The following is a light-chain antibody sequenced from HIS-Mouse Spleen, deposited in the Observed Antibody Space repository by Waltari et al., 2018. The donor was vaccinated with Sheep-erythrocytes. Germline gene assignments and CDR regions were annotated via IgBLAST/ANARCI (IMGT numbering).Light chain of an antibody. J-gene: IGKJ1*01. V-gene: IGKV3-20*01. Sequence: EIVLTQSPGTLSLSPGERATLSCRASQSVSSSYLAWYQQKPGQAPRLLIYGASSRATGIPDRFSGSGYGTDFTLTISRLEPEDFAVYYCQQYGSSPWPFGQGTKVEIK. CDR2: GAS. CDR1: QSVSSSY. CDR3: QQYGSSPWP.